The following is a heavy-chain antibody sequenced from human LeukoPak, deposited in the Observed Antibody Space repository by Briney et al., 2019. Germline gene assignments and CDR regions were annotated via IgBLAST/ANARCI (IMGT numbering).Heavy chain of an antibody. CDR3: ARASRSTSSEC. D-gene: IGHD6-6*01. V-gene: IGHV3-7*01. CDR2: TNQDGSVR. CDR1: GFTFSDSW. J-gene: IGHJ4*02. Sequence: GESLSLSCATSGFTFSDSWMSWFRQAPGKGLEWVAITNQDGSVRFYVDSVKGRFTISRDNAKNSLYLYMNSLRVEDTAVYFCARASRSTSSECWGQGIPVTVSS.